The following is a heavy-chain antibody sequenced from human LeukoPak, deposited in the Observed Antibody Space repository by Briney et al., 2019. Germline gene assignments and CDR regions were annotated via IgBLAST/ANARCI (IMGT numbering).Heavy chain of an antibody. Sequence: GGSLRLSCAASGFTFSSYAMTWVRQAPGKGLEWVSSITVSGLTTYYAHSVKGRFTISRDNSKSTLFLQMNSLRAEDTAVYYCAKGLRTLDQWGQGTLVTVSS. CDR3: AKGLRTLDQ. V-gene: IGHV3-23*01. CDR2: ITVSGLTT. CDR1: GFTFSSYA. J-gene: IGHJ4*02.